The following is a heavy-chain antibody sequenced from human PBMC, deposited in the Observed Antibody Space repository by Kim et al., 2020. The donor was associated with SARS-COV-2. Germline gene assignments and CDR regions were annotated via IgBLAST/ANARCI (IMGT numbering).Heavy chain of an antibody. Sequence: SETLSLTCAVYGGSFSGYYWSWIRQPPGKGLEWIGEINHSGSTNYNPSLKSRVTISVDTSKNQFSLKLSSVTAADTAVYYCARDCTRTVAGTLYYFDYWGQGTLVTVSS. CDR2: INHSGST. D-gene: IGHD6-19*01. CDR3: ARDCTRTVAGTLYYFDY. CDR1: GGSFSGYY. J-gene: IGHJ4*02. V-gene: IGHV4-34*01.